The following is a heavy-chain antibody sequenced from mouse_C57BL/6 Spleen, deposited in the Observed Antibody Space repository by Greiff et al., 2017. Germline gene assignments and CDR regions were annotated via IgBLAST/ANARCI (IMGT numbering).Heavy chain of an antibody. V-gene: IGHV1-50*01. Sequence: QVQLQQPGAELVQPGASVKLSCKASGYTFTSYWMQWVKQRPGQGLEWIGEIDPSDSYTNYNQKFKGKATLTVDTSSSTAYMQLSSLTSEDSAVYYCARKMLDYWGQGTTLTVCS. CDR1: GYTFTSYW. J-gene: IGHJ2*01. CDR2: IDPSDSYT. CDR3: ARKMLDY.